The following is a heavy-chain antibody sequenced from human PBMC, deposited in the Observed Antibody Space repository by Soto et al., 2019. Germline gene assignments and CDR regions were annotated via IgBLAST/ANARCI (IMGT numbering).Heavy chain of an antibody. CDR1: GFTFSSYS. CDR3: ARDQVDYYYYYYMDV. J-gene: IGHJ6*03. Sequence: GGSLRLSCAASGFTFSSYSMNWVRQAPGKGLEWVSSISSSSSYIYYADSVKDRFTISRDNAKNSLYLQMNSLRAEDTAVYYCARDQVDYYYYYYMDVWGKGTTVTVSS. CDR2: ISSSSSYI. V-gene: IGHV3-21*01.